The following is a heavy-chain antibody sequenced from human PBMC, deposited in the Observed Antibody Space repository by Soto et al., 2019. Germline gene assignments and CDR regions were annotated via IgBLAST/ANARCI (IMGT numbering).Heavy chain of an antibody. V-gene: IGHV4-61*01. D-gene: IGHD3-10*01. Sequence: SETLSLTCTVSGGSVSSGSYYWSWIRQPPGKGLEWIGYIYYSGSTNYNPSLKSRVTISVDTSKNQFSLKLSSVTAADTAVYYCARDPAMVRGVINYYYGMDVWGQGTTVTVSS. CDR2: IYYSGST. J-gene: IGHJ6*02. CDR1: GGSVSSGSYY. CDR3: ARDPAMVRGVINYYYGMDV.